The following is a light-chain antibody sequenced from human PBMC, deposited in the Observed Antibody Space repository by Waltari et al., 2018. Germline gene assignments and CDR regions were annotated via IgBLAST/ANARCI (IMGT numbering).Light chain of an antibody. Sequence: QTVVTQEPSFSVSPGGTVTLTCGLSSGSVSTSYFPSWYQQTPGPPPRTRIYSTNTPSSGVPDRFSGSILGNKAALTITGAQADDESDYYCVLYMGSGIWVFGGGTKLTVL. CDR1: SGSVSTSYF. V-gene: IGLV8-61*01. J-gene: IGLJ3*02. CDR3: VLYMGSGIWV. CDR2: STN.